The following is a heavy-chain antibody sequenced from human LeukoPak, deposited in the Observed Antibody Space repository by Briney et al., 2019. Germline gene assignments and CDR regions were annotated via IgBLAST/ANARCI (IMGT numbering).Heavy chain of an antibody. Sequence: GGSLRLSCAVSGFTFSRYWMTWVRQAPGKGMEWVANISQDGSDKYYVDSVKGRFTISRDNSRNTLYLQMNRLRAEDTALYYFAARSGISPYYIDGWGQGTLVTVSS. D-gene: IGHD4-23*01. V-gene: IGHV3-7*03. CDR1: GFTFSRYW. CDR2: ISQDGSDK. J-gene: IGHJ4*02. CDR3: AARSGISPYYIDG.